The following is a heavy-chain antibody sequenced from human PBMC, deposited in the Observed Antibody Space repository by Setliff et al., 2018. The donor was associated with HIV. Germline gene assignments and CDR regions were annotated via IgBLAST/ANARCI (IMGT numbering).Heavy chain of an antibody. Sequence: SETLSLTCTVSGGSISGSSHYWGWIRQPPGKGLEWIGSSYYSGSTSYNPSLKSRLTISVDTYKNQFSLKLYSVTAADTAVYYCAREWRGRSYYYLDVWGKGTTVTVSS. J-gene: IGHJ6*03. CDR3: AREWRGRSYYYLDV. CDR1: GGSISGSSHY. V-gene: IGHV4-39*07. D-gene: IGHD3-10*01. CDR2: SYYSGST.